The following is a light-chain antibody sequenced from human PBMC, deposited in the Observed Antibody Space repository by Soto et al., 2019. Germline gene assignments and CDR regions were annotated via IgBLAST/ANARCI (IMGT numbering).Light chain of an antibody. V-gene: IGLV2-14*01. CDR3: SSYTTSAPYV. CDR2: EVT. CDR1: SSDVGAYNF. J-gene: IGLJ1*01. Sequence: QSALTQPASVSGSPGQSITISCTGTSSDVGAYNFVSWYQFHPGRAPKLIIYEVTIRPSGVSNRFSGSKSGNTASLTISGLQAEDEADYYCSSYTTSAPYVFGSGTQLTVL.